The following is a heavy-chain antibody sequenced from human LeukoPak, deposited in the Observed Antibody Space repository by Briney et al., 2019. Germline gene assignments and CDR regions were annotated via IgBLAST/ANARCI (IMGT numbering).Heavy chain of an antibody. CDR2: ISWNGDGR. J-gene: IGHJ4*02. D-gene: IGHD4-23*01. Sequence: GKSLRLSCAASGFTFDDYAMHWVRQAPGKGLEWVSGISWNGDGREYADSVKGRFTDSRDNAKNSLYLQMNSLGTEDAALYYCAKGTPLILWGQGTLVTVSS. CDR1: GFTFDDYA. CDR3: AKGTPLIL. V-gene: IGHV3-9*01.